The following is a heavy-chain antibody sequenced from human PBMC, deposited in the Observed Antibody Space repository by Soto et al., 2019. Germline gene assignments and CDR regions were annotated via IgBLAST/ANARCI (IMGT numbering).Heavy chain of an antibody. Sequence: QVQLQESGPGLVKPSQTLSLTCTVSGGSISTGGYYWTWIRQHPGKGLEWIGYISYSGSTYYNPSLKSRVTISVDSSKNQFSLRLSSVTAADTAVYYCARCLSVTLFDNWGQGTLVTVSS. D-gene: IGHD4-17*01. J-gene: IGHJ4*02. CDR3: ARCLSVTLFDN. CDR1: GGSISTGGYY. V-gene: IGHV4-31*03. CDR2: ISYSGST.